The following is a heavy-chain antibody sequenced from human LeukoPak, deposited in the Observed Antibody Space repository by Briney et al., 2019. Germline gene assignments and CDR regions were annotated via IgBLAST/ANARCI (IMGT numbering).Heavy chain of an antibody. V-gene: IGHV1-46*01. D-gene: IGHD3-16*02. J-gene: IGHJ4*02. CDR3: ARGFTVYRLSLDY. CDR1: GCTFTSYY. CDR2: INPSGGST. Sequence: ASVKVSCKASGCTFTSYYMHWVRQAPGQGLEWMGFINPSGGSTTYAQKFQGRVTMTRDTSTSTVYMELSSLRSDDTAVYYCARGFTVYRLSLDYWGQGTLVTVSS.